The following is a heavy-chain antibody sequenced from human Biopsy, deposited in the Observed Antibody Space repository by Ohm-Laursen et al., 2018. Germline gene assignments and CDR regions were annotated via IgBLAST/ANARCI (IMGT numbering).Heavy chain of an antibody. V-gene: IGHV1-46*01. Sequence: PVKVSCKASGYSFTSYYLHWVRQAPGQGLEWMGLINPGSGDTILAQKFQGRVSLTRDTSADTAYMKLTSLTSEDTATYYCARADASTFDSWGQGTLVTVSS. J-gene: IGHJ4*02. CDR1: GYSFTSYY. CDR3: ARADASTFDS. CDR2: INPGSGDT.